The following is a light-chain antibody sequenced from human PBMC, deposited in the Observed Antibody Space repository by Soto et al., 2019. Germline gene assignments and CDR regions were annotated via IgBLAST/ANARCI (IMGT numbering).Light chain of an antibody. CDR2: GAS. CDR3: QQYGDSPPYT. J-gene: IGKJ2*01. V-gene: IGKV3-20*01. CDR1: QTVSSTY. Sequence: EIVLTQSPGTLSLSPGERATLSCRASQTVSSTYLAWYQQKPGQAPRLLMYGASSRANGIPDRFSGSGSGTDFTLTISRLEPEDFAVYYCQQYGDSPPYTFGQGTRLEI.